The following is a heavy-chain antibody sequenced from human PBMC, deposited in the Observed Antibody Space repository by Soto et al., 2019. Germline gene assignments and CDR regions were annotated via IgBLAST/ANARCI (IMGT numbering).Heavy chain of an antibody. J-gene: IGHJ3*02. CDR2: IYHSGST. CDR3: ARVRDSSGYYQRMIDAFDI. V-gene: IGHV4-30-2*01. Sequence: DLEWIGYIYHSGSTYYNPSLKSRVTISVDRSKNQFSLKLSSVTAADTAVYYCARVRDSSGYYQRMIDAFDIWGQGTMVTVSS. D-gene: IGHD3-22*01.